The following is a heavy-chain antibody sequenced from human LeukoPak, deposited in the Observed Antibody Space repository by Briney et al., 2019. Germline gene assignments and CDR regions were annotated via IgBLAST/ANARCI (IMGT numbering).Heavy chain of an antibody. CDR3: ARHFGTGTPFDY. CDR2: IDQRGST. CDR1: GYFISSGYY. Sequence: SETLPLTCAVSGYFISSGYYWGWIRQPPGKGLEWIASIDQRGSTYYNPSLKSRVTISVDTSKNQFSLRLTSVTAADTAVYYCARHFGTGTPFDYWGQGTLVTVSS. V-gene: IGHV4-38-2*01. J-gene: IGHJ4*02. D-gene: IGHD3/OR15-3a*01.